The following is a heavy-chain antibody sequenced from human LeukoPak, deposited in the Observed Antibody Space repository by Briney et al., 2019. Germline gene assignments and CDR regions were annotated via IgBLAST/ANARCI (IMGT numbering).Heavy chain of an antibody. J-gene: IGHJ3*02. D-gene: IGHD2-15*01. Sequence: GGSLRLSCAASGFSVNTNYMTWVRQAPGKGLEWVSVLYSGGGAYYADSVKDRFTISRDYSQNTLSLQMNSLRAEDTALYYCARGKTSDDIVEDAFDIWGRGTMVAVSS. CDR3: ARGKTSDDIVEDAFDI. V-gene: IGHV3-66*01. CDR1: GFSVNTNY. CDR2: LYSGGGA.